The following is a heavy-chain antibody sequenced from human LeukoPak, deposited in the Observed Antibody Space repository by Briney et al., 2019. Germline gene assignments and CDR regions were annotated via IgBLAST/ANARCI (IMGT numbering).Heavy chain of an antibody. D-gene: IGHD3-10*01. CDR3: TRDLGSGCYQELDY. V-gene: IGHV4-4*07. CDR1: GVSISGDY. J-gene: IGHJ4*02. Sequence: PSETLSLTCTVSGVSISGDYWSWIRQPAGKGLEWIGRIYTSGSTNYYPSLKSRVTISVDKSKSQVSLKLSSVTAADTAVYYCTRDLGSGCYQELDYWGQGTLVTVSS. CDR2: IYTSGST.